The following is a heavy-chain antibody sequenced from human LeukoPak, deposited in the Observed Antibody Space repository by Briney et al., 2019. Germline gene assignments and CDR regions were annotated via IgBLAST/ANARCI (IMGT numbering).Heavy chain of an antibody. CDR2: TSGSGDST. V-gene: IGHV3-23*01. J-gene: IGHJ4*02. Sequence: GGSLRLSCAASGFTFSSYAMSWVRQAPGKGLEWVSATSGSGDSTYYADSVKGRFTISRDNSKNTLYLQMNSLRAEDTAVYYCAKGRFNYYFDYWGQGTLVTVSS. CDR3: AKGRFNYYFDY. D-gene: IGHD3-16*01. CDR1: GFTFSSYA.